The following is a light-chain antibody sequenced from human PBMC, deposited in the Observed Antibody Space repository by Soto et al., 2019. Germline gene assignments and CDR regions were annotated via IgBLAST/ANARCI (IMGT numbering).Light chain of an antibody. Sequence: QSVLTKPPSVSGAPGQRVTISCTGSSSNIGADYDVHWYQQLPGTAPKLLIFGDTNRPSGVPDRFSGSKSGTSASLAITGLQADDEADYYCQSYDSSLSGSVFGGGTKVTVL. V-gene: IGLV1-40*01. CDR2: GDT. CDR1: SSNIGADYD. J-gene: IGLJ2*01. CDR3: QSYDSSLSGSV.